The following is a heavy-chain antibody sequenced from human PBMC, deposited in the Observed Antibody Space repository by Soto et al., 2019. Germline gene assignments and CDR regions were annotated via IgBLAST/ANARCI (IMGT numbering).Heavy chain of an antibody. Sequence: DVQLLESGGGLVQPGGSLRLSCAASGFSFSSYAMVWVRQAPGKGLEWVAVISARGGSSYFADSVKGRFTLSRDNSKNVLSLEMNSLRAEDTAIYFCAKGSIEYSAAVDNWGQGTGVVVSS. CDR2: ISARGGSS. D-gene: IGHD5-12*01. J-gene: IGHJ4*02. CDR3: AKGSIEYSAAVDN. V-gene: IGHV3-23*01. CDR1: GFSFSSYA.